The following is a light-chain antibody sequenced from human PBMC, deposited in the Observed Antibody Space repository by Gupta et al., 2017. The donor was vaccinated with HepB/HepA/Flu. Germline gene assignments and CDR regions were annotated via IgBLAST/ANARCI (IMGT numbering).Light chain of an antibody. CDR2: DVN. J-gene: IGLJ2*01. V-gene: IGLV2-11*01. CDR3: SSYASTYTSI. Sequence: QSALTQPRSVSGSPGQSVTISCSGTRSNVDLYGYNYVSWYQQYPGEVPILIFDDVNKRPSGVPDRCAATKSGATASLTSSGLQTEDEAYYYCSSYASTYTSIFGEGTRLTVL. CDR1: RSNVDLYGYNY.